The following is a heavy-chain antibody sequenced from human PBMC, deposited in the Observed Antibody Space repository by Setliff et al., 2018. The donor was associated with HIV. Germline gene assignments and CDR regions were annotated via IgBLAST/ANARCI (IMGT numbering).Heavy chain of an antibody. J-gene: IGHJ4*02. CDR1: GFTFSNVW. CDR3: ATVYSGWKHLDN. CDR2: IKSRIDGGSI. V-gene: IGHV3-15*01. D-gene: IGHD5-12*01. Sequence: GGSLRLSCRASGFTFSNVWMNWVRQAPGKGLECVGRIKSRIDGGSIDYAAPVKGRFIISRDDSKDTLYLQMNRVTPEDTGVYYCATVYSGWKHLDNWGQGTLVTVSS.